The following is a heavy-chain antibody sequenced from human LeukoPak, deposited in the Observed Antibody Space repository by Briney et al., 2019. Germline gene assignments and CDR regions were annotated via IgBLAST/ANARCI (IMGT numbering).Heavy chain of an antibody. J-gene: IGHJ5*02. V-gene: IGHV1-2*02. D-gene: IGHD6-13*01. CDR1: GYTFTGYY. Sequence: GASVKVSCKASGYTFTGYYMHWVRQAPGQGLEWMGLINPNSGGKNYAQKFQGRVTMTRDTSISTAYMELSRLRSDDTAVYYCARGGGGTSIAAAGPITNWFDPWGEGTLVTVSS. CDR2: INPNSGGK. CDR3: ARGGGGTSIAAAGPITNWFDP.